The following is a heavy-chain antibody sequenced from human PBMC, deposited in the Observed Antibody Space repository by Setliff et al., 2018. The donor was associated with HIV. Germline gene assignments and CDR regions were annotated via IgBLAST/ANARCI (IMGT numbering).Heavy chain of an antibody. CDR3: AREGARHYGSGRYHSWFDP. Sequence: LSLTCTVSGGSLSSGNYYWSWIRQHPGKGLEWIGYIYYSGSTYYNPSLKSRVTMSVDTSKNQFSLKLSSVTAADTAVYYCAREGARHYGSGRYHSWFDPWGQGTQVTVSS. D-gene: IGHD3-10*01. V-gene: IGHV4-31*03. CDR2: IYYSGST. CDR1: GGSLSSGNYY. J-gene: IGHJ5*02.